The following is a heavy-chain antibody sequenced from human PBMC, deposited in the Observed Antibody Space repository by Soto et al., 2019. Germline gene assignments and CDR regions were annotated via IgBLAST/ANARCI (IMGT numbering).Heavy chain of an antibody. J-gene: IGHJ6*03. CDR3: ARDLSIAAAGRGDYYYYMDV. CDR1: GFTFSSYG. CDR2: IWYDGSNK. D-gene: IGHD6-13*01. V-gene: IGHV3-33*01. Sequence: QVQLVESGGGVVQPGRSLRLSCAASGFTFSSYGMHWVRQAPGKGLEWVAVIWYDGSNKYYADSVKGRFTISRDNSKNTLYLQMNSLRAEDTAVCYCARDLSIAAAGRGDYYYYMDVWGKGTTVTVSS.